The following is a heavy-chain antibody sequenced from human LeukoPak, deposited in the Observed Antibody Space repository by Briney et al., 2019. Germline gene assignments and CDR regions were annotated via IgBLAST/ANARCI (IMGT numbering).Heavy chain of an antibody. CDR1: GFTFSSYS. CDR3: ARLPEYYDTSGYFY. CDR2: ISSSSSTI. V-gene: IGHV3-48*01. Sequence: GGSLRLSCAASGFTFSSYSMNWVRQAPGKGLEWVSYISSSSSTIYCADSVKGRFTISRDNAKNSLYLQMNSLRAEDTAVYYCARLPEYYDTSGYFYWGQGTLVTVSS. D-gene: IGHD3-22*01. J-gene: IGHJ4*02.